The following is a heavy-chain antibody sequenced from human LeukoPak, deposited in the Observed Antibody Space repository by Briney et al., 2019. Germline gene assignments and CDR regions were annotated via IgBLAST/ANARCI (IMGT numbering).Heavy chain of an antibody. CDR3: ARGDTYYYDSSGYGPFDY. Sequence: GGSLRLSCAASGFXFSDYYISWIRQAPGKGLEWVSYISSSSTYTNYADSVKGRFTISRDNAKNSLYLQMNSLRAEDTAVYYCARGDTYYYDSSGYGPFDYWGQGTLVTVSS. CDR1: GFXFSDYY. J-gene: IGHJ4*02. D-gene: IGHD3-22*01. V-gene: IGHV3-11*05. CDR2: ISSSSTYT.